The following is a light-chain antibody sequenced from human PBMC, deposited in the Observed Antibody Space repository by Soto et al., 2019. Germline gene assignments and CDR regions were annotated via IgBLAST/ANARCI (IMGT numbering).Light chain of an antibody. CDR3: LLYFGGAQV. Sequence: QAVVTQEPSLTVSPGGTVTLTCASSTGAVTSGNYPNWFQQKPGQAPRALIYSTSNEHSWTPARFSGSLLGGKAALTLSGVQPEDEAEYYCLLYFGGAQVFGGGTQLTVL. J-gene: IGLJ7*01. CDR2: STS. V-gene: IGLV7-43*01. CDR1: TGAVTSGNY.